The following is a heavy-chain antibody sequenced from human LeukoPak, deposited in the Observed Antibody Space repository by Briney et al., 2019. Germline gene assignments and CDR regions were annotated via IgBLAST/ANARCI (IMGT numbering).Heavy chain of an antibody. CDR3: VRDLDF. CDR1: GFTFSSYW. V-gene: IGHV3-7*05. CDR2: LKPDGRDK. J-gene: IGHJ4*02. Sequence: PGGSLRLSCAASGFTFSSYWMDWVRQAPGKGLEWVANLKPDGRDKYYTDSVKGRFTISRDNAKGSLYLQMNNLRAEDTAVYYCVRDLDFWGQGTLVTVSS.